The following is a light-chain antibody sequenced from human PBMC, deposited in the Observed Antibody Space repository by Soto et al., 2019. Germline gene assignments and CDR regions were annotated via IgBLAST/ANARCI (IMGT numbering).Light chain of an antibody. CDR1: QSVRSSY. J-gene: IGKJ5*01. CDR3: QQYNNWPPQIT. CDR2: GAS. V-gene: IGKV3D-15*01. Sequence: EIVMTQSPATLSVSPGERATLSCRASQSVRSSYLAWYQQKPGQAPRLLIYGASSRATGIPDRFSGSGSGTDFTLTISSLQSEDFAVYHCQQYNNWPPQITFGQGTRLEI.